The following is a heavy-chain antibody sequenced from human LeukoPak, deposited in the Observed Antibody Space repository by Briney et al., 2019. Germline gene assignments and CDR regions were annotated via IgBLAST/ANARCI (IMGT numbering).Heavy chain of an antibody. CDR1: GFPFSSYA. CDR2: ISGSGGRT. D-gene: IGHD3-22*01. J-gene: IGHJ4*02. V-gene: IGHV3-23*01. CDR3: AKGAYYYDSSGSVY. Sequence: PGGSLRLSCAASGFPFSSYAMSWLPHAPGKGLEWVSAISGSGGRTYYADSVKGRFPLSRDNSRHPLYLQMNSLRAEDTAVYYGAKGAYYYDSSGSVYGGQGTLVTVSS.